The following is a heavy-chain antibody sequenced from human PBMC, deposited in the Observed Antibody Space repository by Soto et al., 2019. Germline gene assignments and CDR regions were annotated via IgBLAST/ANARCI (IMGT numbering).Heavy chain of an antibody. Sequence: QVQLVESGGGVVQPGRSLRLSCAASGFTFSSYAMHWVRQAPGKGLEWVAVISYDGSNKYYADSVKGRFTISRDNSKNTLYLQMNRRRAEETVVYYCRGACTRLRSITGMDVWGQGTPVTVSS. CDR1: GFTFSSYA. J-gene: IGHJ6*02. V-gene: IGHV3-30*04. CDR3: RGACTRLRSITGMDV. D-gene: IGHD2-15*01. CDR2: ISYDGSNK.